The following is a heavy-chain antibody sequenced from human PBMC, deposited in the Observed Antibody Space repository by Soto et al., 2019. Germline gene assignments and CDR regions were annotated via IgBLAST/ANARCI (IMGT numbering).Heavy chain of an antibody. V-gene: IGHV4-34*01. CDR2: INLSGRV. CDR1: GGSFSDDY. D-gene: IGHD1-26*01. Sequence: QVQLQQWGSGLLKPSETLSLTCAIYGGSFSDDYWHWIRQSPGKGLEWIGEINLSGRVNFTPSLKSRTSLSMDTSRNQFFLTLRSVTAADTAVYFCARTPTRGASAWLDPWGRGHLVTVSS. CDR3: ARTPTRGASAWLDP. J-gene: IGHJ5*02.